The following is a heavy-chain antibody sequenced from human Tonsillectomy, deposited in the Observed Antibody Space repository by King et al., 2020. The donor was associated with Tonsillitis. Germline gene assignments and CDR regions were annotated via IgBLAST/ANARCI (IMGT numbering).Heavy chain of an antibody. Sequence: VQLVESGGGVVQPGRSLRLSCAASGFTFSNYAMHWVRQAPGKGLEWVAVISYDGSNKYYADSVKGRFTISRDNSKNTSYLQMNSLRAEDTAVYYCARDGGLRSGAFDIWGQGTMVTVSS. D-gene: IGHD3-16*01. CDR3: ARDGGLRSGAFDI. J-gene: IGHJ3*02. CDR2: ISYDGSNK. CDR1: GFTFSNYA. V-gene: IGHV3-30-3*01.